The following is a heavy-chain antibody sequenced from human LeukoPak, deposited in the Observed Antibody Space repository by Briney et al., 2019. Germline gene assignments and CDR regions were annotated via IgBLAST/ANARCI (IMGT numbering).Heavy chain of an antibody. Sequence: PGGSLRLSCAASGFTFSSYAMSWVRQAPGKGLEWVSAIGGSGGSTYYADSVKGRFTISRDNSKNTLYLQMNSLRAEDTAVYYCAKTRSWSSQNWFDPWGQGTLVTVSS. D-gene: IGHD6-13*01. CDR3: AKTRSWSSQNWFDP. V-gene: IGHV3-23*01. J-gene: IGHJ5*02. CDR1: GFTFSSYA. CDR2: IGGSGGST.